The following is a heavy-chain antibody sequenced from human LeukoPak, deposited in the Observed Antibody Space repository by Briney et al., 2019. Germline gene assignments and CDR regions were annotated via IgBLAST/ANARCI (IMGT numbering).Heavy chain of an antibody. CDR3: ASTPARNYYDSSGYYHGMDV. V-gene: IGHV1-69*13. J-gene: IGHJ6*02. CDR1: GGTFSSYA. CDR2: IIPIFGTA. D-gene: IGHD3-22*01. Sequence: ASVKVSCKASGGTFSSYAISWVRQAPGQGLEWMGGIIPIFGTANYAQKFQGRVTITADESTSTAYMELSSLRSEDTAVYYCASTPARNYYDSSGYYHGMDVWGQGTTVTVSS.